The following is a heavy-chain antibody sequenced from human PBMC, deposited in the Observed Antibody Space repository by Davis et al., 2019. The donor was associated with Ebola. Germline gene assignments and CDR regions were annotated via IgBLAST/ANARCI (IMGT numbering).Heavy chain of an antibody. CDR1: GFTFSDYY. V-gene: IGHV3-11*04. Sequence: GESLKISCAASGFTFSDYYMTWIRQPPGKGLEWVSYIGTRQSVIYYADSVKGRFTISRDNAKNSLYLQMNSLRDEDTAVYYCARNGRGANCDYWGQGTLVTVSS. CDR2: IGTRQSVI. D-gene: IGHD4/OR15-4a*01. J-gene: IGHJ4*02. CDR3: ARNGRGANCDY.